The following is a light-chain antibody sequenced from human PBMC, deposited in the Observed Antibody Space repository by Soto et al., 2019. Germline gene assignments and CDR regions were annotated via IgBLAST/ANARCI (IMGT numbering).Light chain of an antibody. Sequence: DFQMTQSPSSLSASTGDRVTITCRANYNIRYFLNWYQVKSGKPPKLLIYDASNLQSGVPSSFSGSGSGTELTLTITRLQPEDFATYFFQPTYSTPPPTFGQGTKLEIK. J-gene: IGKJ2*01. CDR2: DAS. CDR1: YNIRYF. CDR3: QPTYSTPPPT. V-gene: IGKV1-39*01.